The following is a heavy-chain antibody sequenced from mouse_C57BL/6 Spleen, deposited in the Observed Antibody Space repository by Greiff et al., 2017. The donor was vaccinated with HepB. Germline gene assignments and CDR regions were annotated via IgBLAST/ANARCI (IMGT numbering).Heavy chain of an antibody. CDR2: ISNGGGST. CDR1: GFTFSDYY. V-gene: IGHV5-12*01. CDR3: ARRLWYFDV. J-gene: IGHJ1*03. Sequence: LQQSGGGLVQPGGSLKLSCAASGFTFSDYYMYWVRQTPEKRLEWVAYISNGGGSTYYPDTVKGRFTISRDNAKNTLYLQMSRLKSEDTAMYYCARRLWYFDVWGTGTTVTVSS.